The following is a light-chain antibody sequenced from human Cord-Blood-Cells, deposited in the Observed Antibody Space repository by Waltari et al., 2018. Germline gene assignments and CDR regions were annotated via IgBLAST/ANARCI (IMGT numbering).Light chain of an antibody. J-gene: IGLJ1*01. V-gene: IGLV3-19*01. CDR3: NSRDSSGNV. CDR2: GKN. Sequence: SSELTQDPAVSVALGQTVRITCQGDSLRSYYASWYQQKPGQAPVLVIYGKNNRPSGIPDRFSGYSSGNTASLTITGAQAEDEADYYCNSRDSSGNVFGTGTKVTVL. CDR1: SLRSYY.